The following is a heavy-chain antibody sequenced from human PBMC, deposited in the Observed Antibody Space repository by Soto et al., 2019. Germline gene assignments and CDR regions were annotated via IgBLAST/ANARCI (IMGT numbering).Heavy chain of an antibody. J-gene: IGHJ4*02. D-gene: IGHD1-26*01. Sequence: SETLSRTCTVSGGSIRSYYWSWIRQPPGKGLEWIGYIYYSGSTNYNPSLKSRVTISVDTSKNQFSLKLSSVTAADTAVYYCAKHSLASPYYFDSFWSGNPGHRLL. CDR2: IYYSGST. CDR3: AKHSLASPYYFDS. V-gene: IGHV4-59*01. CDR1: GGSIRSYY.